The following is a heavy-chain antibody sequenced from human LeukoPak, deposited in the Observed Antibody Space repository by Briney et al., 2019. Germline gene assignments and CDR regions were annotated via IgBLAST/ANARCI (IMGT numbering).Heavy chain of an antibody. V-gene: IGHV3-74*01. D-gene: IGHD5-12*01. J-gene: IGHJ4*02. CDR1: GVTFSSYG. Sequence: GGSLRLSCAASGVTFSSYGMHWVRQAPGKGLVWVSRLNADGNSITYADSVRGRFTISRDNAKNTVHLQMNSLRVEDTAIYFCAGAYSAYDPFDYWGQGILVTVSS. CDR3: AGAYSAYDPFDY. CDR2: LNADGNSI.